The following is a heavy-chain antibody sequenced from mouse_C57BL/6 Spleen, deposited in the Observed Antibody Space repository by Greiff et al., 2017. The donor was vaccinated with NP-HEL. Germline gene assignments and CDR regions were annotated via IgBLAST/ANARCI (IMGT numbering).Heavy chain of an antibody. J-gene: IGHJ4*01. Sequence: VQLQQSGPELVKPGASVKIPCKASGYTFTDYNMDWVKQSHGKSLEWIGDINPNNGGTTYNQKFKGKATLTVDKSSSTAYMELRSLTSEDTAVYYCARGGAQATGDYWGQGTSVTVSS. CDR1: GYTFTDYN. CDR3: ARGGAQATGDY. V-gene: IGHV1-18*01. D-gene: IGHD3-2*02. CDR2: INPNNGGT.